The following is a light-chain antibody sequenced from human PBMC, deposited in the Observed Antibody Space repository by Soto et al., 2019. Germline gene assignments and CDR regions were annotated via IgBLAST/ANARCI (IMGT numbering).Light chain of an antibody. CDR2: EVS. Sequence: ALTQPASVSGSPGQSITISCTGTSSDVGSYNLVSWYQQHPGKAPKLMIYEVSKRPSGVSNRFSGSKSGNTASLTISGLQAEDEADYYCCSYAGSSTYVFGTGTKVTVL. CDR3: CSYAGSSTYV. CDR1: SSDVGSYNL. J-gene: IGLJ1*01. V-gene: IGLV2-23*02.